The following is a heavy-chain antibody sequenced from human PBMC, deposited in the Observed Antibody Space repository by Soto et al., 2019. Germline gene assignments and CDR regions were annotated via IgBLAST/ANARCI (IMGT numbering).Heavy chain of an antibody. J-gene: IGHJ4*01. D-gene: IGHD6-19*01. V-gene: IGHV1-18*01. CDR1: SHAFTTYG. CDR2: NSTNNGNK. Sequence: VAPVKVSCKASSHAFTTYGISWVRQAPGQGLERMGWNSTNNGNKKNEKKVKDRVTKTTDTSTSTAYKERRSQRSDDTVVYYCGRDPGYSSGWYCDYWG. CDR3: GRDPGYSSGWYCDY.